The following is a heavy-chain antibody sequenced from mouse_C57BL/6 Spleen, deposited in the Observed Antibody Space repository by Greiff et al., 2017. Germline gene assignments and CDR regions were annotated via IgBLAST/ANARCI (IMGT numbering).Heavy chain of an antibody. CDR1: GYTFTSYW. V-gene: IGHV1-69*01. CDR3: ARLNSSPGDY. J-gene: IGHJ2*01. CDR2: IDPSASYT. Sequence: VQLQQPGAELVMPGASVKLSCKASGYTFTSYWMHWVKQRPGQGLEWIGEIDPSASYTNYNQKFKGKSTLTVDKSSSTAYMQLSSLTSEDSAVYYCARLNSSPGDYWGQGTTLTVSS.